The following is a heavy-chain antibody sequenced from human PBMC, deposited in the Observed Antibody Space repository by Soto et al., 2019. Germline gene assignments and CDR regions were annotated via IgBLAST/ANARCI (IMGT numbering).Heavy chain of an antibody. D-gene: IGHD5-12*01. V-gene: IGHV3-64*04. CDR2: ITSNGGNT. J-gene: IGHJ6*02. Sequence: SGGSLRLSCAASGFTFSSYAMHWVRQAPGKGLEYVSAITSNGGNTDYASSVKGRFTISRDNSKNTLYLQMNSLRAEDTAVYYCARDGHIVATWGMDVWGQGTTVTVSS. CDR1: GFTFSSYA. CDR3: ARDGHIVATWGMDV.